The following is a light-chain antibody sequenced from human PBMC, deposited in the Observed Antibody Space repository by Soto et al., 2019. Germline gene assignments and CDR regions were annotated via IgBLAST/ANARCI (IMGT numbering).Light chain of an antibody. V-gene: IGKV1D-8*01. CDR1: QGISQGLNSY. Sequence: VFWMTQSPSLLSASTGDRVTISCRVSQGISQGLNSYLAWYQQKPGKAPELLIYAASTVQSGVPSRFSGSGSGTDFTLTINDLQSEDFATYYCQQYFSFPWTFGQGTKVEIK. CDR3: QQYFSFPWT. J-gene: IGKJ1*01. CDR2: AAS.